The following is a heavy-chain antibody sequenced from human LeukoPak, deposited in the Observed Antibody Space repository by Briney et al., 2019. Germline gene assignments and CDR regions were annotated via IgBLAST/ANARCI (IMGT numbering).Heavy chain of an antibody. Sequence: ASVKVSCKASGGTFSSYAISWVRQAPGQGLEWMGGIIPIFGTANYAQKFQGRVTITTDESTSTAYMELSSLRSEDTAVYYCAHTCKGDLYMDVWGKGTTVTVSS. CDR2: IIPIFGTA. CDR3: AHTCKGDLYMDV. J-gene: IGHJ6*03. V-gene: IGHV1-69*05. CDR1: GGTFSSYA. D-gene: IGHD2/OR15-2a*01.